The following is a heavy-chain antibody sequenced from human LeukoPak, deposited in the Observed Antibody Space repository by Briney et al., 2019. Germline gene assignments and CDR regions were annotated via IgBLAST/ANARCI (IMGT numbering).Heavy chain of an antibody. Sequence: PGGSLRLSCAASGFTFSSYAMSWVRQAPEKGLEWVSAISGSGSTTYYADSVKGRFTISRDNSKNTLYLQMNSPRAEDTAVYYCAKVPSHYYFDYWGQGTLVTVSS. J-gene: IGHJ4*02. CDR3: AKVPSHYYFDY. D-gene: IGHD2-2*01. CDR2: ISGSGSTT. CDR1: GFTFSSYA. V-gene: IGHV3-23*01.